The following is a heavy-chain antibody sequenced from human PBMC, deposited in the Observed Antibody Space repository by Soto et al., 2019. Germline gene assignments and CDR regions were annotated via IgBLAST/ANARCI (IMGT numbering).Heavy chain of an antibody. CDR3: ASPKIAFYNWFDP. J-gene: IGHJ5*02. D-gene: IGHD3-3*02. CDR1: GGSFSGYY. V-gene: IGHV4-34*01. CDR2: INHSGST. Sequence: SETLSLTCAVYGGSFSGYYWSWIRQPPGKGLEWIGEINHSGSTNYNPSLKSRVTISVDTSKNQFSLKLSSVTAADTAVYYCASPKIAFYNWFDPWGQRTLVTVSS.